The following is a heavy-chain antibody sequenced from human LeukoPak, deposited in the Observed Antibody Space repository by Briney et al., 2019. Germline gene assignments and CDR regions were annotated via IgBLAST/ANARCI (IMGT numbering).Heavy chain of an antibody. CDR1: DDSFSSHY. CDR2: ISYIGST. Sequence: PSETLSLTCAVSDDSFSSHYWTWIRQPPGKGLEWIGYISYIGSTNYNPSLKSRVTISIDTSKNQFSLKLSSVTAADTVVYYCARDLVTVTKGFDIWGQGTMVSVSS. D-gene: IGHD4-17*01. CDR3: ARDLVTVTKGFDI. V-gene: IGHV4-59*11. J-gene: IGHJ3*02.